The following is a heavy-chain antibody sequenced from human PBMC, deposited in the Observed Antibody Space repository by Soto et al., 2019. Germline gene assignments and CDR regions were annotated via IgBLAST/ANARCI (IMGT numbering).Heavy chain of an antibody. CDR1: GQSFSGHS. D-gene: IGHD1-1*01. J-gene: IGHJ4*02. V-gene: IGHV4-34*01. CDR2: TNESRST. CDR3: ARGSGIVALPGELEDVNYDY. Sequence: QVQLQQWGAGLVKPSETLSLSCAVYGQSFSGHSWAWIRQPPGKGLEWIGETNESRSTYYNPSLKSRVTISTDTSKNQFSLKLSSVSAADTAAYFCARGSGIVALPGELEDVNYDYWGQGTLVNVSS.